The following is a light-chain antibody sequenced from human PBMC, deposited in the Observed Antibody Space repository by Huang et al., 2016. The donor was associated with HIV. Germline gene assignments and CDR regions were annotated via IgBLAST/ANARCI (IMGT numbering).Light chain of an antibody. CDR1: QSIRSY. J-gene: IGKJ5*01. Sequence: DIQMTQSPSSLSASVGDRVTINCRASQSIRSYLNWYQQKPGKAPKLLLYAASSLQSGVPSRFNGSGSGTDCTLTISSLQPEDFATYYCQQSYSTPLTVGQGTRLEIK. CDR2: AAS. CDR3: QQSYSTPLT. V-gene: IGKV1-39*01.